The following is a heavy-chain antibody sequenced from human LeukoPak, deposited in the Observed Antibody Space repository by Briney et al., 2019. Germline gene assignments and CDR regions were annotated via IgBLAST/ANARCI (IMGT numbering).Heavy chain of an antibody. V-gene: IGHV3-33*01. Sequence: SLRLSCAASGFTFSSYGMHWVRQAPGKGLEWVAIIWYDGSDKYYVDSVKGRFTISRDNAKNSLYLQMNSLRAEDTAVYYCAREAYGDPFDYWGQGTLSPSPQ. CDR2: IWYDGSDK. D-gene: IGHD4-17*01. J-gene: IGHJ4*02. CDR3: AREAYGDPFDY. CDR1: GFTFSSYG.